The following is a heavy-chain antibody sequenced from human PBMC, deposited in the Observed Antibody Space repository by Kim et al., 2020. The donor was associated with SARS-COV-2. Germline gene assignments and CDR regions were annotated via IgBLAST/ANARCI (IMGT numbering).Heavy chain of an antibody. Sequence: GGSLRLSCTASGFTFGDYAMSWVRQAPGKGLEWVGFIRSKAYGGTTEYAASVKGRFTISRDDSKSIAYLQMNSLKTEDPAVYYCTRDAEPSTRSSSWFQREYYYYYGMDVWGQGTTVTVSS. CDR2: IRSKAYGGTT. CDR3: TRDAEPSTRSSSWFQREYYYYYGMDV. J-gene: IGHJ6*02. D-gene: IGHD6-13*01. V-gene: IGHV3-49*04. CDR1: GFTFGDYA.